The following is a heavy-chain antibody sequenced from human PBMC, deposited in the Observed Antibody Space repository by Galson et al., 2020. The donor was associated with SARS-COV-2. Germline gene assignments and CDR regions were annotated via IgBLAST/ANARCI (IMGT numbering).Heavy chain of an antibody. CDR3: AKVGGSGSFVDY. J-gene: IGHJ4*02. CDR1: GFTFSSYG. Sequence: GGSLRLSCAASGFTFSSYGMHWVRQAPGKGLEWVAVISYDGSNKYYADSVKGRFTISRDNSKNTLYLQMNSLRAEDTAVYYCAKVGGSGSFVDYWGQGTLVTVSS. D-gene: IGHD3-10*01. CDR2: ISYDGSNK. V-gene: IGHV3-30*18.